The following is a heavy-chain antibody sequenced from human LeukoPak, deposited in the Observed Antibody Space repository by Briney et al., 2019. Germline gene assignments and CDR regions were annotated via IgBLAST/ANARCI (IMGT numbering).Heavy chain of an antibody. V-gene: IGHV3-23*01. J-gene: IGHJ3*02. CDR1: GFTFSSYG. CDR2: ISGSGGST. Sequence: GGSLRLSCAASGFTFSSYGMSWVRQAPGKGLEWVSAISGSGGSTYYADSVKGRFTISRDNSKNTLYLQMNSLRAEDTAVYYCAEFFGSSGWYGVAFDIWGQGTMVTVSS. CDR3: AEFFGSSGWYGVAFDI. D-gene: IGHD6-19*01.